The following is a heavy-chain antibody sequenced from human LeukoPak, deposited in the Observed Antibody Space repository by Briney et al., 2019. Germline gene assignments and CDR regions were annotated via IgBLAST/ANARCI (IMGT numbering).Heavy chain of an antibody. CDR2: ISAYNGNT. Sequence: WASVKVSCKASGYTFTSYGISWVRQAPGQGLEWMGWISAYNGNTNYAQKLQGRVTMTTDTSTSTAYMELSSLRSEDTAVYYCAREVLGTLHFDIWGQGTMVTVSS. V-gene: IGHV1-18*01. J-gene: IGHJ3*02. D-gene: IGHD7-27*01. CDR1: GYTFTSYG. CDR3: AREVLGTLHFDI.